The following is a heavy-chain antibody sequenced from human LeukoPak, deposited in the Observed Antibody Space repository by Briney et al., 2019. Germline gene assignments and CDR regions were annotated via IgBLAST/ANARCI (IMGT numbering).Heavy chain of an antibody. V-gene: IGHV4-30-4*07. J-gene: IGHJ4*02. CDR3: ARGKASMVRGVIPHYFDY. Sequence: SETLSLTCAVSGGSISSGGYSWSWIRQPPGKGLEWIGYIYYSGSTYYNPSLKSRVTISVDTSKNQFSLKLSSVTAADTAVYYCARGKASMVRGVIPHYFDYWGQGTLVTVSS. CDR2: IYYSGST. D-gene: IGHD3-10*01. CDR1: GGSISSGGYS.